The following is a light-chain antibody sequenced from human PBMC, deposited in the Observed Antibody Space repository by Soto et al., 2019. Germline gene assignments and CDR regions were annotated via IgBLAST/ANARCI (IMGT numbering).Light chain of an antibody. J-gene: IGKJ1*01. V-gene: IGKV1-5*03. CDR3: QQYNSYWT. CDR2: KAS. Sequence: DLQMTQSPSTLSASLGVSVIITCRASQSIDTWLDWYQQKPGHAPNLLIYKASSLESGVSSRFSGSGSGTEFTLTITSLQPDDFATYYCQQYNSYWTFGQGTKV. CDR1: QSIDTW.